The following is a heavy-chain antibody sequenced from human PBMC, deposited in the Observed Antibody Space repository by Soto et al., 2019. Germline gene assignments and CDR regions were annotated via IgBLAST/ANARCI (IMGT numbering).Heavy chain of an antibody. J-gene: IGHJ6*02. CDR3: AKDQVRYGGPYYGMDV. CDR2: ISGSGGST. V-gene: IGHV3-23*01. D-gene: IGHD4-17*01. CDR1: GFTFSSYA. Sequence: GGSLRLSCAASGFTFSSYAMSWVRQAPGKGLEWVSAISGSGGSTYYADSVKGRFTISRDNSKNTLYLQMNSLRAEDTAVYYCAKDQVRYGGPYYGMDVWGHGTTVTVSS.